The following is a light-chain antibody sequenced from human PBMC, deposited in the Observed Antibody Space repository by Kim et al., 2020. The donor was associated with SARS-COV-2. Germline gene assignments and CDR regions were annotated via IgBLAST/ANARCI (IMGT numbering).Light chain of an antibody. V-gene: IGLV10-54*01. Sequence: HTATLTCTGNGNNVGNQGAAWLQQHQGHPPKLLSYRNNNRPSGISERLSASRSGNTASLTITGLQPEDEADYYCSAWDSSLSAWVCGGGTQLTVL. J-gene: IGLJ3*02. CDR3: SAWDSSLSAWV. CDR2: RNN. CDR1: GNNVGNQG.